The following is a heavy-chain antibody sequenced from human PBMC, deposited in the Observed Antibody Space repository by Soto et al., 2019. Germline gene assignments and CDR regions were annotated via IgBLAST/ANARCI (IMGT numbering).Heavy chain of an antibody. Sequence: RRLSCEASGFTLSSYWMSWIRQAPGQGLEWVANTRQDGGQSYLVDSVQGRFTISRDNAKKSVYLQMNSLRAADTAVYYCLKDGSTGWHFDSWGQGTLVTVSS. CDR1: GFTLSSYW. CDR2: TRQDGGQS. V-gene: IGHV3-7*01. J-gene: IGHJ4*02. D-gene: IGHD6-19*01. CDR3: LKDGSTGWHFDS.